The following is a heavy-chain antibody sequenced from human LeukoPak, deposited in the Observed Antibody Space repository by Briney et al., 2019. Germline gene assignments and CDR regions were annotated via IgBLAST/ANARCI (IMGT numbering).Heavy chain of an antibody. D-gene: IGHD3-22*01. CDR2: IKQDGSEK. Sequence: GGSLRLSCAASGFTFSSSWMSWVRQAPGKGLEWVANIKQDGSEKYYVDSVKGRFTISRDNAKISLYLQMNSLRAEDTAVYYCARAYYFDTTGHDSDALDIWGRGTMVTVSS. CDR3: ARAYYFDTTGHDSDALDI. CDR1: GFTFSSSW. V-gene: IGHV3-7*02. J-gene: IGHJ3*02.